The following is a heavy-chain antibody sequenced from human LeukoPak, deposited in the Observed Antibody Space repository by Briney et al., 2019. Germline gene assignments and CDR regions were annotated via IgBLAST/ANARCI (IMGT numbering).Heavy chain of an antibody. Sequence: GGSLRLSCAASGFTFSSYAMNWVRQAPGKGLGWVSAISGSGGSTYYADSVKGRFTLSRDNSKNMVHLQMNSLRVDDTAVYYCVRDPFDNNGHDQGAYWGQGALVTVSS. CDR2: ISGSGGST. J-gene: IGHJ4*02. V-gene: IGHV3-23*01. D-gene: IGHD3-22*01. CDR3: VRDPFDNNGHDQGAY. CDR1: GFTFSSYA.